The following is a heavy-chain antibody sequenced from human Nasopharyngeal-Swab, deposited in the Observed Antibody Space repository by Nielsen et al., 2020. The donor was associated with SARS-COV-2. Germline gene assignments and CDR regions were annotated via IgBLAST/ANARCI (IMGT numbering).Heavy chain of an antibody. J-gene: IGHJ4*02. CDR1: GGSISSYY. D-gene: IGHD1-1*01. Sequence: SETLSLTCTVSGGSISSYYWSWIRQPPGKGLEWIGYIYYSGNTDYNPSLKSRVTISVDTSKQQFSLKLTAVTAADTAVYYCARGRTGTADYWGQGILVTVSS. CDR2: IYYSGNT. V-gene: IGHV4-59*01. CDR3: ARGRTGTADY.